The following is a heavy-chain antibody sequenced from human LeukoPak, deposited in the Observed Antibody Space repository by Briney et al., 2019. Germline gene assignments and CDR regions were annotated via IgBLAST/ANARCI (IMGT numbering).Heavy chain of an antibody. CDR3: ARAVGRRLDY. CDR1: GGSISSGGYY. J-gene: IGHJ4*02. V-gene: IGHV4-31*03. D-gene: IGHD1-26*01. Sequence: SETLSLTCTVSGGSISSGGYYWSWIRQHPGKGLEWIGYIYYSGSTYYNPSLKSRVTISVDTSKIQFSLKLSSVTAADTAVYYCARAVGRRLDYWGQGTLVTVSS. CDR2: IYYSGST.